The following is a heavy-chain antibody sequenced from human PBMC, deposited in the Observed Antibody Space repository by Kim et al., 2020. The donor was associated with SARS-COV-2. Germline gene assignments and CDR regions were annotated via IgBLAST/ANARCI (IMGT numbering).Heavy chain of an antibody. D-gene: IGHD6-13*01. Sequence: ASVKVSCKASGYTFTAYYIHWVRQTPGQGLEWMGRINPNSGSTTFAQNFEGRVTMTRDRSITTAFLEVTGLTSDDTAVYYCAKEGGAGTRALDIWGPGT. CDR2: INPNSGST. CDR1: GYTFTAYY. CDR3: AKEGGAGTRALDI. J-gene: IGHJ3*02. V-gene: IGHV1-2*06.